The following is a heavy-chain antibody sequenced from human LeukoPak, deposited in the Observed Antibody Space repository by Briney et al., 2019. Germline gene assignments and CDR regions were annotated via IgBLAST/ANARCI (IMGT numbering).Heavy chain of an antibody. V-gene: IGHV3-48*04. Sequence: PGGSLRLSCAASGLTFSTYCMSWVRQAPGKGLEWVSYISSSADAIYYADSVKGRFTISRDNAKNSLYLQMNSLRAEDTAVYYCAREGSFYFDYWGQGTLVTVSS. CDR2: ISSSADAI. J-gene: IGHJ4*02. CDR3: AREGSFYFDY. CDR1: GLTFSTYC. D-gene: IGHD3-10*01.